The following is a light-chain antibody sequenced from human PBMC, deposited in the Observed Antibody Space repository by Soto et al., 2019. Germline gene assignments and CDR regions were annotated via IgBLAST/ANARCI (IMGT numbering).Light chain of an antibody. CDR3: SSYAGSGV. Sequence: QSALTQPPSASGSPGQSVTLSCTGTSSDVGGYNYVSWYQQHSGKAPKLMIYEVSKRPSGVPDRFSGSKSGNTASLTVSGPQAEDEADYYCSSYAGSGVFGGGTKLTVL. CDR2: EVS. V-gene: IGLV2-8*01. CDR1: SSDVGGYNY. J-gene: IGLJ2*01.